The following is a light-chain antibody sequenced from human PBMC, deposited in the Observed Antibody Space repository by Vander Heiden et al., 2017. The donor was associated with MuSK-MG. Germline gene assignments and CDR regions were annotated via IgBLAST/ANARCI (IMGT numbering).Light chain of an antibody. CDR1: SSDVGIYDH. CDR3: CSYERTNTYV. CDR2: EVF. Sequence: QSALTQPASVSGSPGQSITISCTGTSSDVGIYDHVSWYQHHPGKVPKVMIYEVFKRPSGVSNRFSGSKSGNTASLTISGLQAEDEADYYCCSYERTNTYVFGPGTKVTVL. V-gene: IGLV2-23*02. J-gene: IGLJ1*01.